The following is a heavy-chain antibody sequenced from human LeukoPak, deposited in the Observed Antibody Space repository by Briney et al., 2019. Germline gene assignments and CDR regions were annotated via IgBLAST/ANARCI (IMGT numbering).Heavy chain of an antibody. D-gene: IGHD3-22*01. CDR3: ARGAGQDYYDSSGSILRGFDY. CDR1: GFTFSTYA. Sequence: PGGSLRLSCAASGFTFSTYAMSGVRQAPGKGLEWVSGISGSGGSSYYADSVKGRFTISRDNSQNTLYLQMNSLRAEDTAVYYCARGAGQDYYDSSGSILRGFDYWGQGILVTVSS. CDR2: ISGSGGSS. J-gene: IGHJ4*02. V-gene: IGHV3-23*01.